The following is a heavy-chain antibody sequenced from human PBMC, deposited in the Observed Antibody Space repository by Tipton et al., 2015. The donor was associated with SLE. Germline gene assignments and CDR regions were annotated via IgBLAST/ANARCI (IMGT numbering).Heavy chain of an antibody. V-gene: IGHV4-34*01. CDR1: GGSFSGFF. CDR2: INPNGGA. CDR3: ARGGEEGFDAFDL. Sequence: TLSLTCDLFGGSFSGFFWSWTRQPPGKGLEWIAEINPNGGATFNRSLRGRVYVSLDASKKQLSLNLTSVTAADTAVYYCARGGEEGFDAFDLWGQGTLVSVSS. D-gene: IGHD1-26*01. J-gene: IGHJ3*01.